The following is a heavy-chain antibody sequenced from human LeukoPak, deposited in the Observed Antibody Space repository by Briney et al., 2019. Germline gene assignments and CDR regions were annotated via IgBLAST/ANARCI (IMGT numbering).Heavy chain of an antibody. Sequence: GASVKVSCKASGYTFTGYYMRWVRQAPGQGLEWMGWINPNSGGTNYAQKFQGRVTMTRDTSISTAYMGLSRLRSDDTAVYYCARERYSSSLNWFDPWAREPWSPSPQ. V-gene: IGHV1-2*02. D-gene: IGHD6-13*01. CDR3: ARERYSSSLNWFDP. CDR2: INPNSGGT. CDR1: GYTFTGYY. J-gene: IGHJ5*02.